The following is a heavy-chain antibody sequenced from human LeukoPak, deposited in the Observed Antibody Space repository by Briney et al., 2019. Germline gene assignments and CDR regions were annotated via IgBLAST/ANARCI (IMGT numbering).Heavy chain of an antibody. D-gene: IGHD6-6*01. Sequence: SETLSLTCTVSGGSISSYYWSWIRQPPGKGLEWIGYIYYSGSTNYNPSLKSRVTISVDTSKNQFSLKLSSVTAADTAVYYCARAPLVWSSSSGGWFDPWGQGTLVTVSS. CDR3: ARAPLVWSSSSGGWFDP. CDR2: IYYSGST. J-gene: IGHJ5*02. V-gene: IGHV4-59*01. CDR1: GGSISSYY.